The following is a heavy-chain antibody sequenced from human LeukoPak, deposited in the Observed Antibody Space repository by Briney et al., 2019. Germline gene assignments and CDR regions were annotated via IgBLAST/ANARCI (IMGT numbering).Heavy chain of an antibody. J-gene: IGHJ3*02. CDR1: GFTFSSYW. CDR3: ARACRNSYGYCMEAFDI. Sequence: GGSLRLSCAASGFTFSSYWMHWVRQAPGKGLVWVSRINSDGSSTSFADSVKGRFTISRDNAKNTLYLQMNSLRAEDTAVYYCARACRNSYGYCMEAFDIWGQGTMVTVSS. CDR2: INSDGSST. V-gene: IGHV3-74*01. D-gene: IGHD5-18*01.